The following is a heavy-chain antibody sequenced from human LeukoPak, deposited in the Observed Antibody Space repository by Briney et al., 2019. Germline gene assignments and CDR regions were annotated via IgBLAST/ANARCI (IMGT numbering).Heavy chain of an antibody. CDR1: GFTFSRLA. Sequence: GGSLRLSCAASGFTFSRLAMTWVRQAPGKGLEWVSTISASGPYYADAVRGRFTISRDNSRNTLSLQMDSLRAEDTAVYYCAVSEYYYDSSGYYGTFDIWGQGTMVTVSS. CDR2: ISASGP. CDR3: AVSEYYYDSSGYYGTFDI. D-gene: IGHD3-22*01. J-gene: IGHJ3*02. V-gene: IGHV3-23*01.